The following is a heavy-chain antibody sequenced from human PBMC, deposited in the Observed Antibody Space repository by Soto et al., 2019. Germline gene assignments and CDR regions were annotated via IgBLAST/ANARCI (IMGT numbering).Heavy chain of an antibody. CDR3: AKEKNFWSGTTAFDS. CDR1: SFTFNMSA. D-gene: IGHD3-3*01. J-gene: IGHJ5*01. Sequence: EVQMLESGGDLVQPGGSLRLSCADSSFTFNMSAMSWVRQAPGKGLEWVSGISGSGGSKYYTDSVKGRFTISRDNSKNTLFLQMDRLGAEDTAVYYCAKEKNFWSGTTAFDSWGQGTLVTVSS. V-gene: IGHV3-23*01. CDR2: ISGSGGSK.